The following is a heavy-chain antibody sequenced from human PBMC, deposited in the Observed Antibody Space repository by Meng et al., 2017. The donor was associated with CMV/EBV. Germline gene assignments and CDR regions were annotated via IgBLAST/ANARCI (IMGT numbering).Heavy chain of an antibody. D-gene: IGHD6-13*01. CDR3: ARDLLEDSSWHIDS. Sequence: AARFTFRIYTCNCGRQAPAKDLEWVSCISIISSYLFSADSVTGRFTISRDNAKTSLHLQMNSLRAEDTAVYYCARDLLEDSSWHIDSWGQGTLVTVSS. CDR1: RFTFRIYT. J-gene: IGHJ4*02. CDR2: ISIISSYL. V-gene: IGHV3-21*01.